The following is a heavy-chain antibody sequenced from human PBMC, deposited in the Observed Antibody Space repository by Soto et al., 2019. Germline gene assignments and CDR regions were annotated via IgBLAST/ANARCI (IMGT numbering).Heavy chain of an antibody. CDR3: VSDRGYGHASVPYS. CDR1: GFTFTSYV. J-gene: IGHJ4*02. CDR2: ISYDGGLQ. Sequence: HAHLVESGGVVVQPWRSLRLSCAASGFTFTSYVMHWVRQAPGTSLEWVAVISYDGGLQHYADYLKGLFTISRDHAKNIVLMQLNSLRAEDTAVYYCVSDRGYGHASVPYSWGQGTLVSVSS. V-gene: IGHV3-30*13. D-gene: IGHD5-18*01.